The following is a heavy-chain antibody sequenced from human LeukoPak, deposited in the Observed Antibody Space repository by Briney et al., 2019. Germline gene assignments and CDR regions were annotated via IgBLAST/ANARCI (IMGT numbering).Heavy chain of an antibody. J-gene: IGHJ4*02. CDR3: ARESSSGWITFSLDY. Sequence: PSQTLSLTCTVSGGSISSGSYYWSWIRQPAGKGLEWIGRIYTSGSTNYNPSLKSRVTISVDTSKNQFSLKLSSVAAADTAVYYCARESSSGWITFSLDYWGQGTLVTVSS. CDR1: GGSISSGSYY. D-gene: IGHD6-19*01. V-gene: IGHV4-61*02. CDR2: IYTSGST.